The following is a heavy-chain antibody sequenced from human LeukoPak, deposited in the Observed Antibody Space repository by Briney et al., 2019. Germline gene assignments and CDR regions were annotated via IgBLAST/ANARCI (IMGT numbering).Heavy chain of an antibody. D-gene: IGHD1-26*01. CDR1: GFTFTTYA. CDR2: ISGSGGGT. Sequence: GGSLRLSCAASGFTFTTYAMNWARQAPGKGLEWVSSISGSGGGTFYADSVKGRFTISRDNSENTLYLQMNSLRAEDTAVYYCARRSSGSPPYYFGYWGQGTLVTVSS. J-gene: IGHJ4*02. CDR3: ARRSSGSPPYYFGY. V-gene: IGHV3-23*01.